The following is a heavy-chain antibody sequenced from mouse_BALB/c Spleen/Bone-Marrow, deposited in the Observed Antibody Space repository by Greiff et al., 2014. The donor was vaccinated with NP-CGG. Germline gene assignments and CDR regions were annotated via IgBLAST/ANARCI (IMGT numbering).Heavy chain of an antibody. J-gene: IGHJ3*01. CDR1: GFTFSRYG. V-gene: IGHV5-6-3*01. D-gene: IGHD2-10*01. CDR3: ARAYY. CDR2: INSDGGST. Sequence: EVQVVESGGGLVQFGGSLKLSCAASGFTFSRYGMSWVRPTPDKRLELVAIINSDGGSTYYPDSGKGRFTISRDNAKNTLYLQMSSLKSEDTAMYYCARAYYWGQGTLVTVSA.